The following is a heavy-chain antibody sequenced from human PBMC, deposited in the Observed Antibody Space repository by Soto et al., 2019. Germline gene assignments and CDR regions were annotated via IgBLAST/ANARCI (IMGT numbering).Heavy chain of an antibody. D-gene: IGHD3-10*01. V-gene: IGHV4-59*11. CDR3: ARGSYYGSGEI. CDR1: GGSISYHY. Sequence: QVHLQESGPGLVKSSETLSLTCTVSGGSISYHYWSWIRQPPGKGLEWIGYIYYSGSTTYSPSLKSRVTISVDTSKNQFSLKLSSVTAADTAVYYCARGSYYGSGEIWGQGTLVTVSS. J-gene: IGHJ4*02. CDR2: IYYSGST.